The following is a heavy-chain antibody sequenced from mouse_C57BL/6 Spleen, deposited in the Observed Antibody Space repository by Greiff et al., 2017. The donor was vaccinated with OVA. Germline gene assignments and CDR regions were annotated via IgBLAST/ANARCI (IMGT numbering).Heavy chain of an antibody. J-gene: IGHJ1*03. Sequence: QVQLKESGAELVRPGASVTLSCKASGYTFTDYEMHWVKQTPVHGLEWIGAIDPETGGTAYNQKFKGKAILTADKSSSTAYMELRSRTSEDSAVYNCTRKGTVVAWYFDVWGTGTTVTVSS. V-gene: IGHV1-15*01. CDR1: GYTFTDYE. D-gene: IGHD1-1*01. CDR2: IDPETGGT. CDR3: TRKGTVVAWYFDV.